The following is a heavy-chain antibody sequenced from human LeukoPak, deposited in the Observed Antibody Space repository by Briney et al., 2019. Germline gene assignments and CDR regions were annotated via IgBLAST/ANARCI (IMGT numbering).Heavy chain of an antibody. CDR2: ISSGSSDI. J-gene: IGHJ4*02. CDR3: ARVSSTWYLDY. D-gene: IGHD6-13*01. CDR1: GFTFSICT. V-gene: IGHV3-21*01. Sequence: GGSLRLSCAASGFTFSICTMNWVRQAPGKGLEWVSSISSGSSDIYYADSVKGRFTISRDNAKNSLYLQMNSLRIEDTAVYYCARVSSTWYLDYWGQGTLVTVSS.